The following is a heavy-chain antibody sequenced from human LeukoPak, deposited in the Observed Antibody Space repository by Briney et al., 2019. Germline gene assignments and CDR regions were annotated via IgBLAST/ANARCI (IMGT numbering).Heavy chain of an antibody. CDR2: INHSGST. CDR1: GGSFSGYY. CDR3: ARDCSSTSCYTGGNDY. Sequence: SSETLSLTCAVYGGSFSGYYWSWIRQPPGKGLEWIGEINHSGSTNYNPSLKSRVTISVDKSKNQFSLKLSSVTAADTAVYYCARDCSSTSCYTGGNDYWGQGTLVTVSS. V-gene: IGHV4-34*01. D-gene: IGHD2-2*02. J-gene: IGHJ4*02.